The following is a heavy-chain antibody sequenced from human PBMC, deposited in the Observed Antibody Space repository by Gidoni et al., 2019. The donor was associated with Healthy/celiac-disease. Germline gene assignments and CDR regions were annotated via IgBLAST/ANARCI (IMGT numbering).Heavy chain of an antibody. D-gene: IGHD5-12*01. J-gene: IGHJ4*02. Sequence: QVQLVQSGAGVKKPGASVKVSCKASGYTFTSYYMHWVRQAPGQGLEWMGITNPSGGSTSYAQKLQGRVTMTRDTSTSTVYMELSSLRSEDTAVYYCARDSGPQGFDYWGQGTLVTVSS. V-gene: IGHV1-46*04. CDR1: GYTFTSYY. CDR3: ARDSGPQGFDY. CDR2: TNPSGGST.